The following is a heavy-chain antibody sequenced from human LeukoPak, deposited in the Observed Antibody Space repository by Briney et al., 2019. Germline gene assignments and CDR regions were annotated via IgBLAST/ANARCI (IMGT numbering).Heavy chain of an antibody. CDR2: IYDSGST. D-gene: IGHD6-13*01. Sequence: SETLSLTCTVSGGSISSSYYYWGWIRQPPGKGLEWIGSIYDSGSTNYNPSLKSRVTISVDTSKNQFSLKLSSVTAADTAVYYCARDKYSSSWYTDNNWFDPWGQGTLVTVSS. CDR3: ARDKYSSSWYTDNNWFDP. J-gene: IGHJ5*02. V-gene: IGHV4-39*07. CDR1: GGSISSSYYY.